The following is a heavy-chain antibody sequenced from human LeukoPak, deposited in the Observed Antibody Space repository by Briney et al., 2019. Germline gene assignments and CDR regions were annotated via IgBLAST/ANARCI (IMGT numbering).Heavy chain of an antibody. Sequence: GGSLRLSCAASGFTFSSFWMHWVRQVPGKGLVWVSRINTDGSSTDYADSVKGRFTISRDSAKSTLFLQMSSLRAEDTAVYYCARVDLRYCSSTSCYAPLDYWGQGTLVTVSS. V-gene: IGHV3-74*01. CDR1: GFTFSSFW. CDR2: INTDGSST. J-gene: IGHJ4*02. D-gene: IGHD2-2*01. CDR3: ARVDLRYCSSTSCYAPLDY.